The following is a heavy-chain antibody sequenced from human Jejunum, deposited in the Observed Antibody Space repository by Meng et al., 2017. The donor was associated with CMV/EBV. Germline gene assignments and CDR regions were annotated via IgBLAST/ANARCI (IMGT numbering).Heavy chain of an antibody. CDR2: IYHSGRT. Sequence: VSGVSISSTNGCSWLRQPPGNGREWIGEIYHSGRTNYNPYLKSRVTISVNKSKNQFSLNRSSVTDADTAEYDCAREFTRVRGLIDYWGQGTLVTVSS. D-gene: IGHD3-10*01. J-gene: IGHJ4*02. CDR3: AREFTRVRGLIDY. V-gene: IGHV4-4*02. CDR1: GVSISSTNG.